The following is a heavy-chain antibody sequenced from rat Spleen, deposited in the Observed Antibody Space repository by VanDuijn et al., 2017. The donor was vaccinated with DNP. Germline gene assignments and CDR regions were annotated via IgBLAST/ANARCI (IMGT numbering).Heavy chain of an antibody. Sequence: EVQLVESGGGLVQPGRSMKLSCAVSGFTFSTIPMAWVRQAPTKGLEWVAYIGSAAYAPYYGDSVKGRFTISRDNAKSTLYLQMNSLRSEDMATYYCVRWNSGHFDYWGQGVMVTVSS. CDR1: GFTFSTIP. CDR2: IGSAAYAP. CDR3: VRWNSGHFDY. D-gene: IGHD4-3*01. V-gene: IGHV5-46*01. J-gene: IGHJ2*01.